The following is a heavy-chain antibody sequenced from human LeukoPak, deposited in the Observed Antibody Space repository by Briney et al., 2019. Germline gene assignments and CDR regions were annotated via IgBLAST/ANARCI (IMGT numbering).Heavy chain of an antibody. CDR3: ARDSGKGDTAHMDV. D-gene: IGHD1-26*01. CDR2: VYTSGST. V-gene: IGHV4-4*07. Sequence: PETLSLTCTVSGGSISNYYWSWIRQPAGKGLEWIGHVYTSGSTNYNPSLKSRVTMSVDTSKNQFSLGLSSVTAADTAVYYCARDSGKGDTAHMDVWGKGTTVTVSS. CDR1: GGSISNYY. J-gene: IGHJ6*03.